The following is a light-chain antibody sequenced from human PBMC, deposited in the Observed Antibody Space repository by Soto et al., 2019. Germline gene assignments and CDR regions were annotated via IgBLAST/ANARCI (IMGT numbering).Light chain of an antibody. CDR3: QQYDNLPRT. Sequence: DIQMTQSPSSLSASVGDRFTITCQASQDISNYLNWYQQKPGKAPKLLIYDASNLETGVPSRFSGSGSGTDFTCTISSLQPEDIATYYCQQYDNLPRTFGGGNKGEIK. CDR2: DAS. V-gene: IGKV1-33*01. CDR1: QDISNY. J-gene: IGKJ4*01.